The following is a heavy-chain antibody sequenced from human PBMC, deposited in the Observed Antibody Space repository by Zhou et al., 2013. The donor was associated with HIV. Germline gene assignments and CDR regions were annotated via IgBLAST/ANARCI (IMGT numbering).Heavy chain of an antibody. Sequence: QVQLVQSGPEAKKPGASVKVSCKTSGYPFTTSGINWVRQAPGQGLQWMGWIHTYNGHTKYAHEFQGRVSMTTDTSTRTGYMELRRLRSDDTAVYYCARALSTRWNAGGYYYMDVWGRGTTVTVSS. D-gene: IGHD1-1*01. J-gene: IGHJ6*03. CDR2: IHTYNGHT. CDR3: ARALSTRWNAGGYYYMDV. CDR1: GYPFTTSG. V-gene: IGHV1-18*01.